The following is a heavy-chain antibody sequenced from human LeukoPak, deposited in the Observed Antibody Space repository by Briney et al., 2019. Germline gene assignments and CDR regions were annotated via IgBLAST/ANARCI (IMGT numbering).Heavy chain of an antibody. V-gene: IGHV3-15*01. CDR3: ARDWVAAAGRLDY. CDR1: GFTFSKAW. D-gene: IGHD6-13*01. CDR2: IKSKTDGGTT. Sequence: GGSLRLSCAASGFTFSKAWMRWVRQAPGKGLEWVGRIKSKTDGGTTDYAAPVKGRFTISRDDSKNTLYLQMNSLKTEDTAVYYCARDWVAAAGRLDYWGQGTLVTVSS. J-gene: IGHJ4*02.